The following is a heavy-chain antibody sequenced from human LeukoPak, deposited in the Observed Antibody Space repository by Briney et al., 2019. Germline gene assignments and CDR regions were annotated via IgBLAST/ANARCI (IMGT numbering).Heavy chain of an antibody. CDR2: IYHSGST. CDR3: AGPGRNYLEDAFDI. Sequence: PSETPSLTCTVSGYSISSGYYWGWIRQPPGKGLEWIGSIYHSGSTYYNPSLKSRVTISVDTSKNQFSLKLSSVTAADTAVYYCAGPGRNYLEDAFDIWGQGTMVTVSS. D-gene: IGHD1-7*01. V-gene: IGHV4-38-2*02. CDR1: GYSISSGYY. J-gene: IGHJ3*02.